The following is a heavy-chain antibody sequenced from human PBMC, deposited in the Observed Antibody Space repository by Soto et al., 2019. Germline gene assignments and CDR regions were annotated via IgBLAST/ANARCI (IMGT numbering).Heavy chain of an antibody. D-gene: IGHD3-10*01. V-gene: IGHV3-30*18. CDR3: AKDSGTYSYFDL. CDR1: GFTFSSYG. J-gene: IGHJ2*01. CDR2: ISYDGSNK. Sequence: QVQLVESGGGVVQPGRSLRLSCAASGFTFSSYGIHWVRQAPGKGLEWVAVISYDGSNKFYADSVKGRFTISRDNSKNTLYLQMHSLRDEDTAVYYCAKDSGTYSYFDLWGRGTLVTVSS.